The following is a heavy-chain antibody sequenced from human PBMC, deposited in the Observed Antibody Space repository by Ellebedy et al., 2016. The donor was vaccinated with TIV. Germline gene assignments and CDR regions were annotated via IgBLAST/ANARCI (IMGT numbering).Heavy chain of an antibody. CDR1: GGSISSSSYY. J-gene: IGHJ4*02. D-gene: IGHD2-21*02. V-gene: IGHV4-39*01. CDR3: ARLDRCGGDCYPWYFDH. Sequence: MPSETLSLTCTVSGGSISSSSYYWGWIRQPPGQGLEWIGSIYYSGSTYYNPSLKSRVTISVDTSKNQFSLKLSSVTAADTAVYYCARLDRCGGDCYPWYFDHWGQGTLVTVSS. CDR2: IYYSGST.